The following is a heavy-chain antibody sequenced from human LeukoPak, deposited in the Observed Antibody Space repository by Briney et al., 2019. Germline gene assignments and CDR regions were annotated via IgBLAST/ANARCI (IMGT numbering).Heavy chain of an antibody. D-gene: IGHD1-26*01. Sequence: SSETLSLTCAVSGGSISSSNWWSWVRQPPGKGLEWIGEIYHSGSTNYNPSLKSRVTISVDKSKNQFSLRLSSVTAADTAVYYCARVGSGSYLNYYYYMDVWGKGTTVTVSS. V-gene: IGHV4-4*02. J-gene: IGHJ6*03. CDR2: IYHSGST. CDR1: GGSISSSNW. CDR3: ARVGSGSYLNYYYYMDV.